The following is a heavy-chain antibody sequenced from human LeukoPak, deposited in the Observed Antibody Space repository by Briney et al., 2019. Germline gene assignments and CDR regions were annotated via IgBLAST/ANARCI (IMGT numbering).Heavy chain of an antibody. V-gene: IGHV4-30-4*01. Sequence: SQTLSLTCTVSGGSISSGDYYWSWIRQPPGKGLEWIGYIYNNGRTYYNPSLKSRVTISVDTSKNLFSLKVSSVTAADAAVYYCARQGSSPNNWFDPWGQGTLVTVSS. CDR2: IYNNGRT. CDR1: GGSISSGDYY. CDR3: ARQGSSPNNWFDP. J-gene: IGHJ5*02. D-gene: IGHD6-6*01.